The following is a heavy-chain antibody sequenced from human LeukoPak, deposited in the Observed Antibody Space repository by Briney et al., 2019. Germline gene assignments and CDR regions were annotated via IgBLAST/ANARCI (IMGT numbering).Heavy chain of an antibody. Sequence: PGGSLRLSCAASGFNFRSYSMNWVRQAPGKGLEWVSYIISSSSAIYYADSVKGRFTISRDNAKNSLYLQMNSLRDEDTAVYYCARSRGYSYAGLGEVLDYWGQGTLVSVSS. D-gene: IGHD5-18*01. CDR2: IISSSSAI. J-gene: IGHJ4*02. CDR3: ARSRGYSYAGLGEVLDY. CDR1: GFNFRSYS. V-gene: IGHV3-48*02.